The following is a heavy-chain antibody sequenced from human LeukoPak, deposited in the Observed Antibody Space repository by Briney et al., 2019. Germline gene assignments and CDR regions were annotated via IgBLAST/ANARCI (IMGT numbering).Heavy chain of an antibody. J-gene: IGHJ6*02. CDR3: ARENYYGMEV. CDR1: GGSNSGNY. V-gene: IGHV4-59*01. CDR2: IYYIGST. Sequence: SETLSLTCAVSGGSNSGNYWSWIRQPPGKGLEWIGYIYYIGSTNYNPSLKSRVTMSVDTSKNQFSLKLNYVTAADTAVYYCARENYYGMEVWGQGTTVIVFS.